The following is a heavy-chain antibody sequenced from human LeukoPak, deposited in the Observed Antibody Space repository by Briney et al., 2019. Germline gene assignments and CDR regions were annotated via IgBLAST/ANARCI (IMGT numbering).Heavy chain of an antibody. CDR2: ISGSGGST. Sequence: GGSLRLSCAASGFTFSSYAMSWVRQAPGKGLEWVSAISGSGGSTYYADPVKGRFTISRDNSKNTLYLQMNSLRAEDTAVYYCAKLDGDFWSGYYTWGQGTLVTVSS. J-gene: IGHJ4*02. V-gene: IGHV3-23*01. D-gene: IGHD3-3*01. CDR1: GFTFSSYA. CDR3: AKLDGDFWSGYYT.